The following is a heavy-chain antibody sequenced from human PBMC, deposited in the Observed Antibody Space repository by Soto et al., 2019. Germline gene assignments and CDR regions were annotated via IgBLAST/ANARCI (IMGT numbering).Heavy chain of an antibody. CDR1: GDRVSMKTAG. CDR2: TYYRSKWYN. Sequence: SQKLLLSCAISGDRVSMKTAGWHWIRQSPARGLEWLGRTYYRSKWYNDYAVSVKSRITINPDTSKNQFSLQLNSVTPEDTAVYYWERYDYGMDVWGQGTTVTVSS. V-gene: IGHV6-1*01. D-gene: IGHD1-26*01. CDR3: ERYDYGMDV. J-gene: IGHJ6*02.